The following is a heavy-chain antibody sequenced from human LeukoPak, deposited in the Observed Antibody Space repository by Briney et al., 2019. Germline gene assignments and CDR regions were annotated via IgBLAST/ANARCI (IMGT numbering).Heavy chain of an antibody. CDR3: AKDKHPVTTLYYFDY. Sequence: GGSLRLSCAASGFTFSSYGMHWVRQAPGKGLEWVAFIRYDGSNKYYADSVKGRFTISRDNSKNTLYLQMNSLRAEDTAVYYCAKDKHPVTTLYYFDYWGQGTLVTVSS. V-gene: IGHV3-30*02. CDR1: GFTFSSYG. CDR2: IRYDGSNK. J-gene: IGHJ4*02. D-gene: IGHD4-17*01.